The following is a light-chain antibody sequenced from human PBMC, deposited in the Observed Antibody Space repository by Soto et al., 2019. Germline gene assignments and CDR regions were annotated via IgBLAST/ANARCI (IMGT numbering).Light chain of an antibody. Sequence: EVVMTQSPGTLSVSTGEGATLSCRASHSVDSNLAWYQQKPGQAPRLLMYGAATRPSGIPDRFSGSGSGTEFTLTISSLQSEDFATYYCLQHNSYPWTFGQGTKVEIK. CDR1: HSVDSN. CDR3: LQHNSYPWT. J-gene: IGKJ1*01. CDR2: GAA. V-gene: IGKV3D-15*01.